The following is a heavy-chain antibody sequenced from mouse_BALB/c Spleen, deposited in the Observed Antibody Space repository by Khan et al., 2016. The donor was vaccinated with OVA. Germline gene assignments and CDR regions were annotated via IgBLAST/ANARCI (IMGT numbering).Heavy chain of an antibody. V-gene: IGHV1-4*01. CDR2: ISPSSGYT. Sequence: QVQLQQSGTELARPGASVKMSCKASGYTFTTYTMHWVKQRPGQGLEWIGYISPSSGYTNYNQKFKDKATLTADKTSNTAYMQLSSLTSEDSAVYYCAREGAYYSSDGWFAYWGQGTLVTVSA. CDR1: GYTFTTYT. J-gene: IGHJ3*01. D-gene: IGHD2-12*01. CDR3: AREGAYYSSDGWFAY.